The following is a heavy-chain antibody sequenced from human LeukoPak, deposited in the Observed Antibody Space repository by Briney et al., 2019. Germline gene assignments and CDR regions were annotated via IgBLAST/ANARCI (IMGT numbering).Heavy chain of an antibody. CDR2: MDLDGSEK. CDR1: GFTFSDYY. D-gene: IGHD1-26*01. J-gene: IGHJ4*02. V-gene: IGHV3-7*01. CDR3: ARIKGGTSATVPY. Sequence: PGGSLRLSCAASGFTFSDYYMSWIRQAPGKGLEWVANMDLDGSEKYYVDSVKGRFTISRDNAKNSLFLQMNSLRADDTAVYYCARIKGGTSATVPYWGQGTLVTVPS.